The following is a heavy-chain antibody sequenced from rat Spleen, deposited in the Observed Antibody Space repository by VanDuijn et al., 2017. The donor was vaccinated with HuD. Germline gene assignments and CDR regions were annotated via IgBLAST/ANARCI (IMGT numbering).Heavy chain of an antibody. Sequence: EVQLVESGGGLVQPGRSLKLSCAASGFTFSDYNMAWVRQAPTKGLEWVASISPSGDNTYYRDSVKGRFTVSRDNAKSTLYLQMDSLRSEDTATYYCASLGVGGFAYWGQGTLVTVSS. CDR2: ISPSGDNT. CDR3: ASLGVGGFAY. J-gene: IGHJ3*01. CDR1: GFTFSDYN. V-gene: IGHV5-25*01. D-gene: IGHD4-3*01.